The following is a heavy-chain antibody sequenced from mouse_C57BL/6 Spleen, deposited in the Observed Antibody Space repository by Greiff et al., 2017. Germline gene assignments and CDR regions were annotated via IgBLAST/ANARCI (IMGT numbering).Heavy chain of an antibody. J-gene: IGHJ2*01. CDR3: ASGRELDY. V-gene: IGHV1-9*01. D-gene: IGHD1-3*01. CDR2: ILPGSGST. CDR1: GYTFTGYW. Sequence: VQLQQSGAELMKPGASVKLSCKASGYTFTGYWMDWVKQRPGHGLEWIGEILPGSGSTNYNEKFKGKATLTADTSSITAYMQLSSLTTEYSAIYDCASGRELDYWGQGTTLTVSS.